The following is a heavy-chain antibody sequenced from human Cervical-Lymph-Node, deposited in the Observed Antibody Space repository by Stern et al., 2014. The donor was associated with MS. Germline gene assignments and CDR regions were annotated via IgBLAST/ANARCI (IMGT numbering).Heavy chain of an antibody. CDR3: ATSAGELTPEAV. CDR2: IIPMFGTA. J-gene: IGHJ6*02. D-gene: IGHD1-26*01. CDR1: GGTFSSYA. V-gene: IGHV1-69*01. Sequence: VQLLQSGAEVKKPGSSVRVSCKASGGTFSSYAISWVRQAPGQGLEWMGGIIPMFGTANYAQKFQSRVTNNADPSTSTAYMEVSSLISEDTAVYYCATSAGELTPEAVWGQGTTVTVFS.